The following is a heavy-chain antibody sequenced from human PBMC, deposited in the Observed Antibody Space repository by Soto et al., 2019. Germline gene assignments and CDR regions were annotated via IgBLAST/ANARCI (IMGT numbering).Heavy chain of an antibody. CDR1: GGSSSSYY. CDR3: ATAYRDYDAFDI. Sequence: SETMSLTCTVSGGSSSSYYWRWIRQPAGQGLQWLGRIYTSGSTNYNPSLKSRVTMSVDTSKNQFSLKLSSVTAADTAVYYCATAYRDYDAFDIWGQGTMVTVSS. V-gene: IGHV4-4*07. D-gene: IGHD4-17*01. J-gene: IGHJ3*02. CDR2: IYTSGST.